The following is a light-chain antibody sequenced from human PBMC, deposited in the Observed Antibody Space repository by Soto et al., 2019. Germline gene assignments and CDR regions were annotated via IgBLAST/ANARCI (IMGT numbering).Light chain of an antibody. Sequence: QSALTQPASVSGSPGQSITISCTGTGSDIGAYDYVSWYQHHPGKAPKLLISEVTNRPSGVSNRFSGSKSGNTASLTISGLLAEDESDYYCSSYTSSSSVVFGGGTKLTVL. CDR3: SSYTSSSSVV. CDR1: GSDIGAYDY. V-gene: IGLV2-14*01. J-gene: IGLJ2*01. CDR2: EVT.